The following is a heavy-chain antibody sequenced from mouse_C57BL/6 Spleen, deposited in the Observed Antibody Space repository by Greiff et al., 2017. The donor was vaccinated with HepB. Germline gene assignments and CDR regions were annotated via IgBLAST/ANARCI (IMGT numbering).Heavy chain of an antibody. CDR3: TRDEGHFDY. Sequence: EVKLQESGEGLVKPGGSLKLSCAASGFTFSSYAMSWVRQTPEKRLEWVAYISSGGDYIYYADTVKGRFTISRDNARNTLYLQMSSLKSEDTAMYYCTRDEGHFDYWGQGTTLTVSS. CDR2: ISSGGDYI. CDR1: GFTFSSYA. J-gene: IGHJ2*01. D-gene: IGHD3-3*01. V-gene: IGHV5-9-1*02.